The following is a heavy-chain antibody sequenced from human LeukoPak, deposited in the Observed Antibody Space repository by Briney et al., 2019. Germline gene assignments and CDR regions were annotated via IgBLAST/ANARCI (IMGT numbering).Heavy chain of an antibody. D-gene: IGHD2-2*01. J-gene: IGHJ3*02. CDR2: IKQDGSEK. CDR3: ARPYCSSTSCKGAFDI. Sequence: GGSLRLSCAASGFTFSSYWMSWVRQAPGKGLEWVANIKQDGSEKYYVDSVKGRFTISRDNAKNSLYLQMNSLRAEDTAVYYCARPYCSSTSCKGAFDIWGQGTMVTVSS. V-gene: IGHV3-7*01. CDR1: GFTFSSYW.